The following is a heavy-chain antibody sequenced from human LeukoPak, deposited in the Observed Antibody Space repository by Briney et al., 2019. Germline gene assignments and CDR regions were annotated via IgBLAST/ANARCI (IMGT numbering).Heavy chain of an antibody. CDR1: GGSIQSYY. V-gene: IGHV4-59*01. CDR3: ARGNIAVAQIDY. Sequence: SEPLSLTCPVSGGSIQSYYWSWIREPPGKGPEWIGYIYYSGSTNYNPSLKSRVTISVDTSKNQFSLKLSSVTAADTAVYYCARGNIAVAQIDYWGQGTLVTVSS. D-gene: IGHD6-19*01. CDR2: IYYSGST. J-gene: IGHJ4*02.